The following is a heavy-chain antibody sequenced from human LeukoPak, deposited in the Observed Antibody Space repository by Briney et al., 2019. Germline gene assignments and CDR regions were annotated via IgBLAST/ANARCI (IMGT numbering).Heavy chain of an antibody. CDR3: ATRNCSSTSCNYYYYMDV. D-gene: IGHD2-2*01. V-gene: IGHV1-24*01. J-gene: IGHJ6*03. Sequence: ASVKVSCKASGYTFTSHTINWVRQAPGKGLEWMGGFDPEDGETIYAQKFQGRVTMTEDTSTDTAYMELSSLRSEDTAVYYCATRNCSSTSCNYYYYMDVWGKGTTVTVSS. CDR1: GYTFTSHT. CDR2: FDPEDGET.